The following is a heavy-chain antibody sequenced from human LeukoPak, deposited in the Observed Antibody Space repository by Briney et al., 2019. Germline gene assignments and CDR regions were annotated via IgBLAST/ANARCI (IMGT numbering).Heavy chain of an antibody. CDR2: INPNSGGT. Sequence: SSGKVSCKASGDTFTGYYMHWVRQAPGQGLEWMGWINPNSGGTNYAQKFQGRVTMTRDTSISTAYMELSRLRSDDTAVYYCARDLSPWGYWNYVPPGFDYWGQGTLVTVSS. D-gene: IGHD1-7*01. CDR1: GDTFTGYY. CDR3: ARDLSPWGYWNYVPPGFDY. J-gene: IGHJ4*02. V-gene: IGHV1-2*02.